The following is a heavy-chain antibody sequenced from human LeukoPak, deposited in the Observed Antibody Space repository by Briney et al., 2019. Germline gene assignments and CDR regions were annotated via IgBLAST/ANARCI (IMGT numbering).Heavy chain of an antibody. CDR2: INPSGGST. D-gene: IGHD6-13*01. Sequence: ASVKVSCKASGYTFTSYYMHWVRQAPGQGREWMGIINPSGGSTSYAQKFQGRVTMTRDMSTSTVYMELSSLRSEDTAVYYCATANVSIAAAGFDYWGQGTLVTVSS. CDR1: GYTFTSYY. V-gene: IGHV1-46*01. CDR3: ATANVSIAAAGFDY. J-gene: IGHJ4*02.